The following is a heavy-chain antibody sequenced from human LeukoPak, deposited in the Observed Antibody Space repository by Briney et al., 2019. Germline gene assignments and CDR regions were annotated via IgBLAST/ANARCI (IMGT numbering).Heavy chain of an antibody. D-gene: IGHD2-2*01. V-gene: IGHV4-34*01. CDR1: GGSFSGYY. Sequence: SETLSLTCAVYGGSFSGYYWSWIRQPPGKGLEWIGEINHSGSTNYNPSLKSRVTISVDTSKNQFSLKLSSVTAADTAVYYCARDHDYCSSTSCYYWFDPWGQGTLVTVSS. CDR2: INHSGST. CDR3: ARDHDYCSSTSCYYWFDP. J-gene: IGHJ5*02.